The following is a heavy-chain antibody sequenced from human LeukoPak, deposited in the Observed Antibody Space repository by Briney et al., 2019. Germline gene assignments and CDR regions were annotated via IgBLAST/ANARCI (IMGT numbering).Heavy chain of an antibody. Sequence: ASVKVSCKASGYTFTGYYMHWVRQAPGQGLEWMGWISAYNGNTNYAQKLQGRVTMTTDTSTSTAYMELGSLRADDTAVSYCARRRWLQWGDYWGQGTLVTASS. D-gene: IGHD5-24*01. V-gene: IGHV1-18*04. J-gene: IGHJ4*02. CDR1: GYTFTGYY. CDR2: ISAYNGNT. CDR3: ARRRWLQWGDY.